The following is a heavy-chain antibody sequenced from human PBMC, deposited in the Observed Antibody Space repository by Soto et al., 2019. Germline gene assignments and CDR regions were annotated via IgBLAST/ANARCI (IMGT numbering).Heavy chain of an antibody. Sequence: TLSLTCTVSGGSISSGGYYWSWIRQHPGKGLEWIGYIYYSGSTYYNPSLKSRVTISVDTSKNQFSLKLSSVTAADTAVYYCAILLLGDYYDSSGYYYGFDPWGQGTLVTVSS. D-gene: IGHD3-22*01. CDR3: AILLLGDYYDSSGYYYGFDP. CDR2: IYYSGST. V-gene: IGHV4-31*03. J-gene: IGHJ5*02. CDR1: GGSISSGGYY.